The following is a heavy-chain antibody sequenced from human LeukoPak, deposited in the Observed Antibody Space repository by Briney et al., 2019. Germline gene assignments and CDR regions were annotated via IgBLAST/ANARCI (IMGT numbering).Heavy chain of an antibody. Sequence: ASVKVSCKASGYTFTSYGISWVRQAPGLGLEWLGWISGYNGNTNYARKGQGRVTMTTDTSTTTAYMELRSLTSDDTAVYYCARRVATTDHFDYWGQGTLVTVSS. CDR2: ISGYNGNT. CDR1: GYTFTSYG. V-gene: IGHV1-18*01. CDR3: ARRVATTDHFDY. D-gene: IGHD5-12*01. J-gene: IGHJ4*02.